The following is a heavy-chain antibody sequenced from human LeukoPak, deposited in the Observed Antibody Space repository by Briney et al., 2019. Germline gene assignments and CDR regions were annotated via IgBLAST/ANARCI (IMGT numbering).Heavy chain of an antibody. CDR3: VRGLLVGNTGYYFDY. CDR2: IYYSGST. CDR1: GVSITTYY. V-gene: IGHV4-59*01. D-gene: IGHD1-26*01. J-gene: IGHJ4*02. Sequence: PSETLSLTCTVSGVSITTYYWSWIRQPPGKGLEWIGYIYYSGSTNYHPSLKSRVTLSVDTSKNQFSLKLSSVTAADTAVYYCVRGLLVGNTGYYFDYWGQGALVTVSS.